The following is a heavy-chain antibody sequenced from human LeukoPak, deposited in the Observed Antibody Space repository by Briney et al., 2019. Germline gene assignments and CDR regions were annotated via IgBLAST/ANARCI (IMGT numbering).Heavy chain of an antibody. D-gene: IGHD3-22*01. CDR1: GFTFSSYW. CDR3: ARPRYYYDSSGYFDY. CDR2: IKQDGGEK. J-gene: IGHJ4*02. V-gene: IGHV3-7*01. Sequence: PGGSLRLSCAASGFTFSSYWMSWVRQAPGKGLEWVANIKQDGGEKYYMDSVKGRFTISRDNAKNSLYLHMNSLRAEDTAVYYCARPRYYYDSSGYFDYWGQGTLVTVSS.